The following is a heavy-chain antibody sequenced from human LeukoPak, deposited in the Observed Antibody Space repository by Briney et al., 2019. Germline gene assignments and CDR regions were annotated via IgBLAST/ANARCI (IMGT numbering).Heavy chain of an antibody. CDR1: GASIRSGRFH. D-gene: IGHD5-12*01. CDR3: ARLRLPATLGAFDI. CDR2: INLSGNI. J-gene: IGHJ3*02. V-gene: IGHV4-61*02. Sequence: SETLSLTCNVSGASIRSGRFHWSWIRQPAGKGLQWIGRINLSGNIDYNPSLWGRLTLSLVTSNNQFSLKLTSMTAADTAMYYCARLRLPATLGAFDIWGQGTMVTASS.